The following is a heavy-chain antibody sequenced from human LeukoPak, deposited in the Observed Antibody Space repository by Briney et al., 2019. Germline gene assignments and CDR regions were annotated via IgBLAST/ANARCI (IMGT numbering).Heavy chain of an antibody. D-gene: IGHD2-21*02. CDR3: ARAAPPHIVVVTAIYDAFDI. CDR1: XVSISSGGYY. V-gene: IGHV4-31*03. J-gene: IGHJ3*02. Sequence: TLSLXCTVSXVSISSGGYYWGWIRQHRGKGLEWIGYIYYSGSTYYNPSLKSRVPISVDTSKNQFSLKLSSVTAADTAVYYCARAAPPHIVVVTAIYDAFDIWGQGTMVTVSS. CDR2: IYYSGST.